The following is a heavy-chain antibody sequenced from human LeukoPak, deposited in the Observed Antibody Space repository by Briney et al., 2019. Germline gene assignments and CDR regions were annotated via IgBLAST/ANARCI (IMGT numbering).Heavy chain of an antibody. Sequence: ASVKVSCKASGYTFTSYGISWVRQAPGQGLEWMGWISAYNGNTNYAQRLQGRVTMTTDTSTSTVYMELRSLTSDDTAVYYCARVPSGGPFDYWGQGTLVTVSS. D-gene: IGHD2-15*01. CDR2: ISAYNGNT. CDR3: ARVPSGGPFDY. V-gene: IGHV1-18*04. CDR1: GYTFTSYG. J-gene: IGHJ4*02.